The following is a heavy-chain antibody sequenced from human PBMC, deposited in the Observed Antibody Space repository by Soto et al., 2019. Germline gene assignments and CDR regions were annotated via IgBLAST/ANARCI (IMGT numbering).Heavy chain of an antibody. D-gene: IGHD3-16*01. CDR2: IDPDDSYI. CDR1: GYIFTGYW. CDR3: ARRLGAITGDY. V-gene: IGHV5-10-1*01. J-gene: IGHJ4*02. Sequence: PGESLKISCNGSGYIFTGYWINWVRQMPGKGLEWMGRIDPDDSYINYSPSFQGHVTISADRSISTAYLQWSSLKASDTAIYYCARRLGAITGDYWGQGTPVTVSS.